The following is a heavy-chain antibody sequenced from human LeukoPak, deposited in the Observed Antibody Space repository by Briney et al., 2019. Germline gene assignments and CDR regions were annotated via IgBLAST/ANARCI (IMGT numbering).Heavy chain of an antibody. CDR3: ARRETSAHYSNYFDF. CDR2: IYYSGST. CDR1: GGSIRCSSYY. V-gene: IGHV4-39*01. D-gene: IGHD3-22*01. J-gene: IGHJ4*02. Sequence: SETLSLTWTVSGGSIRCSSYYWDWIRQPPGKGLEWIGSIYYSGSTYYNSSLKTRVSISVDTSKNQFSLKVSSVTAADTAVYYGARRETSAHYSNYFDFWGQGTLVTVSS.